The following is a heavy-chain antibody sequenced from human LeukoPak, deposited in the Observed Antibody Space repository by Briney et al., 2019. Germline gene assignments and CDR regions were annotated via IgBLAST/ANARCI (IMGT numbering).Heavy chain of an antibody. J-gene: IGHJ4*02. Sequence: PSETLSLAWTVSGRSIGSSSYYWGWIRQRPGKGLEWIGSIYYSGSTYYNPSLTSRVTISVAPSKNQCSLKLRSVTAADTAVYYCAREGVGATTNWGQGTLVTVSS. CDR3: AREGVGATTN. V-gene: IGHV4-39*07. D-gene: IGHD1-26*01. CDR2: IYYSGST. CDR1: GRSIGSSSYY.